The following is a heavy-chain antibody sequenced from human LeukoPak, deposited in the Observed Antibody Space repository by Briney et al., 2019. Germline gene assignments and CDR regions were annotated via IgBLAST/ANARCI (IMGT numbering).Heavy chain of an antibody. CDR3: AKGGGLQRRYFDY. CDR2: ISGSGGST. V-gene: IGHV3-23*01. D-gene: IGHD2-15*01. J-gene: IGHJ4*02. CDR1: GFTFSSYA. Sequence: GGPLRLSCAASGFTFSSYAMSWVRQAPGKGLEWVSAISGSGGSTYYADSVKGRFTISRDNSKNTLYLQMNSLRAEDTAVYYCAKGGGLQRRYFDYWGQGTLVTVSS.